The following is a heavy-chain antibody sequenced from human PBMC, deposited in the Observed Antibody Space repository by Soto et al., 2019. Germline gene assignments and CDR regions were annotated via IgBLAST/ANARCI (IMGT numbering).Heavy chain of an antibody. D-gene: IGHD2-21*01. CDR2: VSREEKNK. CDR3: ATAQSYDRSDC. J-gene: IGHJ4*02. V-gene: IGHV3-30*03. Sequence: LSRVASGFSSSKYGMHWFRQAPGKGLEWGAFVSREEKNKYYADSVKGRFPISRDNAKRTLFLQMNSLRAEDTGVFYGATAQSYDRSDCWGQGTLVTVSS. CDR1: GFSSSKYG.